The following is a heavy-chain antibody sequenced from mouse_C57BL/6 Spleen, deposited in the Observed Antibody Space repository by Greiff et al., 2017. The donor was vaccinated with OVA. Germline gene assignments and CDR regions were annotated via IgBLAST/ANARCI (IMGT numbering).Heavy chain of an antibody. CDR3: ARPSGTYWYFDV. D-gene: IGHD4-1*01. CDR2: ISSGGSYT. Sequence: EVKVVESGGDLVKPGGSLKLSCAASGFTFSSYGMSWVRQTPDKRLEWVATISSGGSYTYYPDSVKGRFTISRDNAKNTLYLQMSSLKSEDTAMYYCARPSGTYWYFDVWGTGTTVTVSS. CDR1: GFTFSSYG. V-gene: IGHV5-6*01. J-gene: IGHJ1*03.